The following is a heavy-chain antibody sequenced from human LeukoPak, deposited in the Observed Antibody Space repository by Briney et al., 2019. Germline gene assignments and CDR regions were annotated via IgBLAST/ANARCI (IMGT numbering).Heavy chain of an antibody. J-gene: IGHJ4*02. CDR1: GFSFSTYG. CDR3: AAIAEAAFY. V-gene: IGHV3-30*02. CDR2: IRYDGSQK. D-gene: IGHD6-13*01. Sequence: PGGSLRLSRAASGFSFSTYGMHWVRQAPGKGLEWVAYIRYDGSQKYYVDSVRGRFTISRDNSKNTMSLQMNSLRDEDTAVYYCAAIAEAAFYGGQGTLVTVSS.